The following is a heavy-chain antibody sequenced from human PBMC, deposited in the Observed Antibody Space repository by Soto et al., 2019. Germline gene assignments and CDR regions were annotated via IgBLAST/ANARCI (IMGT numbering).Heavy chain of an antibody. V-gene: IGHV3-21*01. CDR3: ARGAASRPIDY. CDR1: GFTFRSYS. J-gene: IGHJ4*02. CDR2: ISSSNIYI. D-gene: IGHD6-6*01. Sequence: EVPLVESGGGLVKPGGSLRLSCAASGFTFRSYSMNWVRQAPGKGLEWVSSISSSNIYIYYADSVKGRFTISRDNAKNSLYLQMNSLRAEDTAVYHCARGAASRPIDYWGQGTLVTVSS.